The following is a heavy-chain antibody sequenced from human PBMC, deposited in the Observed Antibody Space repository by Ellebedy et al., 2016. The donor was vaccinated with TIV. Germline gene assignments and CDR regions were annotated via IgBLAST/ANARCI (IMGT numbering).Heavy chain of an antibody. D-gene: IGHD3-22*01. CDR1: GFTFDDYA. CDR2: ISWNSGSI. Sequence: SLKISXAASGFTFDDYAMHWVRQAPGKGLEWVSGISWNSGSIGYADSVKGRFTISRDNAKNSLYLQMNSLRAEDTALYYCATTLGYYDNSWGAFDIWGQGTMVTVSS. J-gene: IGHJ3*02. CDR3: ATTLGYYDNSWGAFDI. V-gene: IGHV3-9*01.